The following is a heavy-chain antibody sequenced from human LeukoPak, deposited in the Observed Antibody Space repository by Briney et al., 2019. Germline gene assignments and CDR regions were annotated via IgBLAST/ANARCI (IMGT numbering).Heavy chain of an antibody. V-gene: IGHV4-31*03. CDR1: GVSISSGGYY. CDR3: ARGARYLGWFVVGRPPSEYYLDN. CDR2: IYYSGST. J-gene: IGHJ4*02. D-gene: IGHD3-3*01. Sequence: MASETQSLTCTVSGVSISSGGYYWSWIRQHPGKGLEWIGYIYYSGSTNSNPSLRSRVTISVDTSKNQFSLRLTSVSAADTAVYYCARGARYLGWFVVGRPPSEYYLDNWAREPRSPSPQ.